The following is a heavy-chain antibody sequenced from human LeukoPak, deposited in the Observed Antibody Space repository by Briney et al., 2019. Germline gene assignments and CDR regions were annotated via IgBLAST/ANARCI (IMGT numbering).Heavy chain of an antibody. CDR3: ARDAAAAPYYYYYYGMDV. Sequence: SETLSLTCTVSGGSISSYYWSWIRQPPGKGLEWIGYIYYSGSTNYNPSLKSRVTISVDTSKNQFSLKLSSVTAADTAVYYCARDAAAAPYYYYYYGMDVWGQGTTVTVSS. D-gene: IGHD6-13*01. V-gene: IGHV4-59*01. CDR1: GGSISSYY. J-gene: IGHJ6*02. CDR2: IYYSGST.